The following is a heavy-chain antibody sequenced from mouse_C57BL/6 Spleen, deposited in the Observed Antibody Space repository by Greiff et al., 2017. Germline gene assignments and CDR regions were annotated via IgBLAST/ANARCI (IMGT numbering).Heavy chain of an antibody. J-gene: IGHJ2*01. D-gene: IGHD1-1*01. Sequence: QVQLQQSGAELVRPGTSVKMSCKASGYTFTNYWIGWAKQRPGHGLEWIGDIYPGGGYTNYNEKFKGKATLTAAKSSSTAYMQFSSLTSEDSAIDYCARSYYASSYYFDYWGQGTTLTVSS. CDR1: GYTFTNYW. CDR3: ARSYYASSYYFDY. V-gene: IGHV1-63*01. CDR2: IYPGGGYT.